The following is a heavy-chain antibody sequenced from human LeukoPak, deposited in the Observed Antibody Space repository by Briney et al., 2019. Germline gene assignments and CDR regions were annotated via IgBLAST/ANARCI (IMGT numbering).Heavy chain of an antibody. Sequence: PGGSLRLSCAASGFTFGSYAMHWVRQAPGKGLEWVAVISYDGSNKYYADSVKGRFTISRDNSKNTLYLQMNSLRAEDTAVYYCARDVSIAAAGAYYYYMDVWGKGTTVTVSS. J-gene: IGHJ6*03. V-gene: IGHV3-30*04. D-gene: IGHD6-13*01. CDR1: GFTFGSYA. CDR3: ARDVSIAAAGAYYYYMDV. CDR2: ISYDGSNK.